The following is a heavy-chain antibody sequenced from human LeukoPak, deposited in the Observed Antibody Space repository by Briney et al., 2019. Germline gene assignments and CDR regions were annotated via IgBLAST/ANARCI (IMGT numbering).Heavy chain of an antibody. CDR3: ARSEYYYDSSGYYCFDY. V-gene: IGHV1-69*05. CDR1: GGTFSSYA. Sequence: SVKVSXKASGGTFSSYAISWVRQAPGQGLEWMGRIIPIFGTANYAQKFQGRVTITTDESTSTAYMELSSLRSGDTAVYYCARSEYYYDSSGYYCFDYWGQGTPVTVSS. CDR2: IIPIFGTA. J-gene: IGHJ4*02. D-gene: IGHD3-22*01.